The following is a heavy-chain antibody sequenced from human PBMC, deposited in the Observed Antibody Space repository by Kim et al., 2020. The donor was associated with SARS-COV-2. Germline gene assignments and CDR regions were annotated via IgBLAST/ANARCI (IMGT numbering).Heavy chain of an antibody. V-gene: IGHV3-23*01. CDR3: AKTDYGDYDPTDFDY. J-gene: IGHJ4*02. Sequence: GGSLRLSCAASGFTFSSYAMSWVRQAPGKGLEWVSAISGSGGSTYYADSVKGRFTISRDNSKNTLYLQMNSLRAEDTAVYYCAKTDYGDYDPTDFDYWGQGPLVTVSS. CDR1: GFTFSSYA. CDR2: ISGSGGST. D-gene: IGHD4-17*01.